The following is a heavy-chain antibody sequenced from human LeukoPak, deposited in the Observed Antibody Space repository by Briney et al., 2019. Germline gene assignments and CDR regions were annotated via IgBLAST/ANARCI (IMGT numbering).Heavy chain of an antibody. V-gene: IGHV3-53*01. CDR2: IYSDGNT. D-gene: IGHD6-13*01. CDR1: GFTVSSIY. J-gene: IGHJ5*02. CDR3: AGDTHSSSWYDH. Sequence: GGSLRLSCAVSGFTVSSIYMSWVRQAPGKGLEWVSSIYSDGNTYYADSVKGRFTISRDSSRNTLYLQMNSLRVEDSAVYYCAGDTHSSSWYDHWGQGALVTVSS.